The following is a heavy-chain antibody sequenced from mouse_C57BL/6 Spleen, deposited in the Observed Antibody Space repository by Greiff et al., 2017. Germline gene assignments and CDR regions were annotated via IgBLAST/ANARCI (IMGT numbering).Heavy chain of an antibody. CDR1: GYAFSSSW. J-gene: IGHJ3*01. Sequence: VQLQQSGPELVKPGASVKISCKASGYAFSSSWMNWVKQRPGKGLEWIGRIYPGDGDTNYNGKFKGKATLTADKSSSTAYMQLSSLTSEDSAVCFCARRTEGFAYWGQGTLVTVSA. V-gene: IGHV1-82*01. CDR2: IYPGDGDT. CDR3: ARRTEGFAY.